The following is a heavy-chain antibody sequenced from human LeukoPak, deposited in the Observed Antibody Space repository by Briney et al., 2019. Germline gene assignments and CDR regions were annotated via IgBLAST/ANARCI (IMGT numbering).Heavy chain of an antibody. V-gene: IGHV1-46*01. CDR3: ARDRGAASRWLQLGVFDY. D-gene: IGHD5-24*01. CDR1: GYTFTSYY. J-gene: IGHJ4*02. Sequence: AASVKVSCKASGYTFTSYYMHWVRQAPGQGLEWMGIINPSGGSTSYAQKFQGRVTMTRDTSTSTVYMGLSSLRSEDTAVYYCARDRGAASRWLQLGVFDYWGQGTLVTVSS. CDR2: INPSGGST.